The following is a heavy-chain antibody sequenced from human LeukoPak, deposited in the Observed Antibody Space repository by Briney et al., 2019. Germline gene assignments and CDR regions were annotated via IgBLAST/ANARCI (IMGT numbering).Heavy chain of an antibody. CDR3: AKDGSWGDYQFYFYMDV. J-gene: IGHJ6*03. CDR1: GFTFGSFA. Sequence: GGSLILSCEASGFTFGSFAMSWVRQAPGKGLEWVSGISGSGYYTYYADSVKGRSTISRDNSKNTLYIEMNSLRAEDTALYFCAKDGSWGDYQFYFYMDVWGKGTTVTVSS. D-gene: IGHD2-2*01. V-gene: IGHV3-23*01. CDR2: ISGSGYYT.